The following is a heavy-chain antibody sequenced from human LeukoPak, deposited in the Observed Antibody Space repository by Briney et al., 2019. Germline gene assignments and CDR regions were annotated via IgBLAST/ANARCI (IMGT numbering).Heavy chain of an antibody. CDR3: ARDFGSSGTAIDY. CDR2: IWYDGSNK. Sequence: GGSLRLSCAASGFTFSSYGMHWVRQAPGKGLEWVAVIWYDGSNKYYADSVKGRFTISRDNSKNTLYLQMNSLRAEDTAVYYCARDFGSSGTAIDYWGQGTLVTVSS. J-gene: IGHJ4*02. D-gene: IGHD1-1*01. V-gene: IGHV3-33*01. CDR1: GFTFSSYG.